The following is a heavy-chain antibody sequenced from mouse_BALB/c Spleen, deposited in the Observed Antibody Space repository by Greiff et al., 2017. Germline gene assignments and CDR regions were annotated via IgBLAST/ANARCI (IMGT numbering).Heavy chain of an antibody. CDR1: GFSLTGYG. V-gene: IGHV2-6-7*01. CDR3: ARATRQLGLRVDYAMDY. Sequence: VQLVESGPGLVAPSQSLSITCNVSGFSLTGYGVNWVRQPPGKGLEWLGMIWGDGSTDYNSALKSRLSISKDNSKSQVFLKMNSLQTDDTARYYCARATRQLGLRVDYAMDYWGQGTSVTVSS. D-gene: IGHD3-2*01. J-gene: IGHJ4*01. CDR2: IWGDGST.